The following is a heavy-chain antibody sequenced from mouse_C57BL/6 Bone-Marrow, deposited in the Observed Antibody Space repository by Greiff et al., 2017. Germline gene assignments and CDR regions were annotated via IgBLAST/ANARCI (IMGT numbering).Heavy chain of an antibody. Sequence: QVQLQQPGAELVRPGTSVKLSCKASGYTFTSYWMHWVKQRPGQGLEWIGVIDPSDSYTNYNQKFKGKATLTVDTSSSTAYMQLSSLTSEDSAVYYCARSGRLDYWGQGTTLTVSS. CDR3: ARSGRLDY. D-gene: IGHD3-1*01. J-gene: IGHJ2*01. CDR2: IDPSDSYT. V-gene: IGHV1-59*01. CDR1: GYTFTSYW.